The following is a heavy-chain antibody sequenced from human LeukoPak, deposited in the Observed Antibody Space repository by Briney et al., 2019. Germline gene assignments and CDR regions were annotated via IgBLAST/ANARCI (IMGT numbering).Heavy chain of an antibody. CDR2: INTNTGNP. CDR3: AREAAAGYFDY. D-gene: IGHD6-13*01. J-gene: IGHJ4*02. CDR1: GYDFISYG. Sequence: ASVKVSCKASGYDFISYGVDWVRQAPGQGLEWMGWINTNTGNPTYAQGFTGRFVFSLDTSVSTAYLQISSLKAEDTAVYYCAREAAAGYFDYWGQGTLVTVSS. V-gene: IGHV7-4-1*02.